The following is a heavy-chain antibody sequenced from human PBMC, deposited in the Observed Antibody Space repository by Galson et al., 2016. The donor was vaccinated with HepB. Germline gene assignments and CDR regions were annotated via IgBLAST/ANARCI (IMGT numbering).Heavy chain of an antibody. D-gene: IGHD3-10*01. J-gene: IGHJ4*02. CDR3: AKGRWELTRGYFDC. CDR1: GFNFDDYG. Sequence: SLRLSCAASGFNFDDYGMHWVRQAPGKGLEWVSGISWNSRSIGYADSVEGRFTISRDNAKKSLYLQMERLRPEDTAVYYCAKGRWELTRGYFDCWGQGTLVTVSS. CDR2: ISWNSRSI. V-gene: IGHV3-9*01.